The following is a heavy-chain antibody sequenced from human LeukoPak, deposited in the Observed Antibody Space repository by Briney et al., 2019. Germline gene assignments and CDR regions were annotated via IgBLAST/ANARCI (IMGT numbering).Heavy chain of an antibody. CDR1: GFTFSSYI. D-gene: IGHD6-19*01. V-gene: IGHV3-23*01. CDR3: AKEISSGWYSVRYFDY. CDR2: ISGSGGST. J-gene: IGHJ4*02. Sequence: GGSLRLSCEASGFTFSSYIMTWVRQAPGKGLEWVSAISGSGGSTYYADSVKGRFTISRDNSKNTLYLQMNSLRAEDTAVYYCAKEISSGWYSVRYFDYWGQGTLVTVSS.